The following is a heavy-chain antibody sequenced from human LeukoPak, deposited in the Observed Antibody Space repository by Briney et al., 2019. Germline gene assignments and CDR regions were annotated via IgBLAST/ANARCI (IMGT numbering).Heavy chain of an antibody. D-gene: IGHD1-7*01. CDR3: ARVNYAGGFDY. CDR1: GFTVSSDY. CDR2: VYSDGTT. Sequence: GGSLRLSCAASGFTVSSDYMSWARQAPGKGLEWVSIVYSDGTTYYADSVKGRFSVSRDISKNTMSVQMNGLRPEDTAVYYCARVNYAGGFDYWGQGTLVTVSS. J-gene: IGHJ4*02. V-gene: IGHV3-66*02.